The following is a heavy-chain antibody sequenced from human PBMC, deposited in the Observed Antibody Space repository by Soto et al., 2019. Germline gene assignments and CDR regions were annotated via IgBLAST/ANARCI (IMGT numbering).Heavy chain of an antibody. CDR1: GGTFSSYA. CDR2: IIPIFGTA. J-gene: IGHJ6*02. Sequence: SVKVSCKASGGTFSSYAISWVRQAPGQGLEWMGGIIPIFGTANYAQKFQGRVTITADESTSTAYMELSSLRSEDTAVYYCARMTADTIFGVVIPPDYYYGMDVWGQGTTVTVSS. CDR3: ARMTADTIFGVVIPPDYYYGMDV. V-gene: IGHV1-69*13. D-gene: IGHD3-3*01.